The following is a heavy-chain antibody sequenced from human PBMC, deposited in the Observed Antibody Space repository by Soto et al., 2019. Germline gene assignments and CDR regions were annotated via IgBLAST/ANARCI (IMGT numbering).Heavy chain of an antibody. J-gene: IGHJ4*02. CDR3: ARGVSAGVDD. CDR2: MQPSTGRT. V-gene: IGHV1-8*01. Sequence: QVQLVQSGAEVREPGASVKVSCKASGYSFTSLDINWVRQTAGQGLEWMGWMQPSTGRTGYAQKFQGRVTMTRDTSINTPYMELTTLTSEATAFYYCARGVSAGVDDWGQGTLVPVSS. CDR1: GYSFTSLD. D-gene: IGHD1-26*01.